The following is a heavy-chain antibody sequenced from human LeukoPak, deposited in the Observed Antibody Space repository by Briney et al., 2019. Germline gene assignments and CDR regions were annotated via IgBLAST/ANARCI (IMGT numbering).Heavy chain of an antibody. CDR3: AREGTNAFDI. CDR2: IYYSGST. CDR1: GGSISSSSYY. V-gene: IGHV4-30-4*07. Sequence: SETLSLTCSVSGGSISSSSYYWGWIRQPPGKGLEWIGYIYYSGSTYYNPSLKSRVTISVDTSKNQFSLKLSSVTAADTAVYYCAREGTNAFDIWGQGTMVTVSS. J-gene: IGHJ3*02.